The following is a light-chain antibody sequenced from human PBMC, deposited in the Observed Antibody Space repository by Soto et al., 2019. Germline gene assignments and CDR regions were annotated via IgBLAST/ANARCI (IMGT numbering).Light chain of an antibody. CDR3: SSYASGNNLV. CDR1: SRDVGGYNY. Sequence: QSVLTQPASVSGSPGQSITISCTGTSRDVGGYNYVSWYQQHPGKAPKLMIYEVRNRPSGVSNRFSGSKSGNTASLTISGLQAEDEADYYCSSYASGNNLVFGGGTKVTVL. V-gene: IGLV2-14*01. CDR2: EVR. J-gene: IGLJ2*01.